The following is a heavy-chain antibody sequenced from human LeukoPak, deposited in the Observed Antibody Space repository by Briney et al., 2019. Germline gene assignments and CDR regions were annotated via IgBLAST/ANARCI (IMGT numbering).Heavy chain of an antibody. CDR1: GFTFSGYE. CDR3: ARVEMATLSFDY. V-gene: IGHV3-48*03. CDR2: ISSSGYGI. Sequence: GGSLRLSCAASGFTFSGYEMNWVRQAPGKGLEWVSYISSSGYGIYYADSVKGRFTISRDNSKNTLYLQMNSLRAEDTAVYYCARVEMATLSFDYWGQGTLVTVSS. J-gene: IGHJ4*02. D-gene: IGHD5-24*01.